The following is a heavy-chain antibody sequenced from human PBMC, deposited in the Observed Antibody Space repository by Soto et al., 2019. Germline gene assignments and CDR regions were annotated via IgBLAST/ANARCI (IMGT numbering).Heavy chain of an antibody. J-gene: IGHJ3*02. CDR1: GFTFSSYG. CDR2: ISYDGSNK. V-gene: IGHV3-30*18. CDR3: AKDNGSVCDWLHVGDASDI. Sequence: QVQLVESGGGVVQPGRSLRLSCAASGFTFSSYGMHWVRQAPGKGLAWVAVISYDGSNKYYADSVKGRLTISRDNSKYTLYLQVNGLRAEDTAVYYSAKDNGSVCDWLHVGDASDIWGKGTMVTVSS. D-gene: IGHD5-12*01.